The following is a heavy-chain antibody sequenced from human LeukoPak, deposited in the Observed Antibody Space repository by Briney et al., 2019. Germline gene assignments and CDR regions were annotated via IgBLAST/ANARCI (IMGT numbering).Heavy chain of an antibody. J-gene: IGHJ4*02. CDR3: ARAEVSYCSGGSCYSTYYFDY. V-gene: IGHV1-69*13. Sequence: ASVKVSCKASGGTFSSYAISWERQAPGQGLEWMGGIIPIFGTANYAQKFQGRVTITADESTSTAYMELSSLRSGDTAVYYCARAEVSYCSGGSCYSTYYFDYWGQGTLVTVSS. CDR1: GGTFSSYA. CDR2: IIPIFGTA. D-gene: IGHD2-15*01.